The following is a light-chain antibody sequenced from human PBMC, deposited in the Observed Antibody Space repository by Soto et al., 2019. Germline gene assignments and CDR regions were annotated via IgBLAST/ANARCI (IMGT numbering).Light chain of an antibody. V-gene: IGKV3-11*01. CDR1: QSVSSY. CDR2: DAS. CDR3: QQRSNWPPWT. J-gene: IGKJ1*01. Sequence: EIVLTQSPATLPLSPGERATLSGRASQSVSSYLAWYQQKPGQAPRLLVYDASNRATGIPARFSGSGSGTDFTLTISSLEPEDFAVYYCQQRSNWPPWTFGQGTKVDI.